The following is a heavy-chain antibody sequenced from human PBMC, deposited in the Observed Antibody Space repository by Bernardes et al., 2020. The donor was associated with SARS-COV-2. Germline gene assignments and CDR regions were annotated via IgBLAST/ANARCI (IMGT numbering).Heavy chain of an antibody. Sequence: ASVKVSCKASGYTFSDYYTHWLRQAPGRGLEWMGWISPKSGATNHAQKFQGRVTMTRDTSISTDYMELSRLRSDDTAVYYCARTFYYDRGGDSLFDYWGQGTAVTVSS. D-gene: IGHD2-21*02. V-gene: IGHV1-2*02. CDR1: GYTFSDYY. CDR2: ISPKSGAT. J-gene: IGHJ4*02. CDR3: ARTFYYDRGGDSLFDY.